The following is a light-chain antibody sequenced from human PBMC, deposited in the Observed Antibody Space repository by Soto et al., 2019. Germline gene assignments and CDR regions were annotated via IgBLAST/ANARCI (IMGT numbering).Light chain of an antibody. Sequence: QSALTQPASVSGSPGQSITISCTGTSSDVGGYNYVSWYQQHPGEAPKLMIYEVSNRPSGVSNRFSGSKSGNTASLTISGLQAEDEADYYCSSYTSSSSYVFGTGTKVTVL. V-gene: IGLV2-14*01. J-gene: IGLJ1*01. CDR2: EVS. CDR3: SSYTSSSSYV. CDR1: SSDVGGYNY.